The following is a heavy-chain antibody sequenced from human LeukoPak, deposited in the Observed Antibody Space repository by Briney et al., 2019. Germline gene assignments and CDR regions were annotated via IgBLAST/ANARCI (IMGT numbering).Heavy chain of an antibody. Sequence: SETLSLTCTVSGVSISSTSYYWGWIRQPPGKGLEWIGSIYYSGSTYYNPSLKSRVTISVDTSKNQFSLKLSSVTAADTAVYYCASPIRFGELSLDYWGQGTLVTVSS. D-gene: IGHD3-10*01. CDR1: GVSISSTSYY. CDR2: IYYSGST. J-gene: IGHJ4*02. CDR3: ASPIRFGELSLDY. V-gene: IGHV4-39*01.